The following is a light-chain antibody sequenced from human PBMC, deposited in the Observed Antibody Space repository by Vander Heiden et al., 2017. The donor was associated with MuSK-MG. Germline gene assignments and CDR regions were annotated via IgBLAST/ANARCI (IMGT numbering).Light chain of an antibody. CDR3: DPYAGSSTFV. Sequence: QSAPTQPASVSGSPGQSITISCTGTRSEVGSYNRVSWYQHNPGNAPKLIIYEVRGRPSGVSNSFSGSKSGNTASLTISGLKVEDEADYYCDPYAGSSTFVFGGGTKLTVL. V-gene: IGLV2-23*02. CDR2: EVR. CDR1: RSEVGSYNR. J-gene: IGLJ2*01.